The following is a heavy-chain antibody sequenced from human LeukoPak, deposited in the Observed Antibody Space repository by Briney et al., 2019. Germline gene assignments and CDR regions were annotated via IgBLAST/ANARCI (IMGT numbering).Heavy chain of an antibody. J-gene: IGHJ4*02. CDR3: ARGPSGYHNT. D-gene: IGHD5-12*01. Sequence: GGSLRLSCAASRFTFSSYAMHWVRQAPGKGLEWVAFIRYDGSNKYYADSVKGRFTISRDSSKNILHLQMNSLRAEDTAVYYCARGPSGYHNTGGQGTLVTVSS. CDR2: IRYDGSNK. V-gene: IGHV3-30*02. CDR1: RFTFSSYA.